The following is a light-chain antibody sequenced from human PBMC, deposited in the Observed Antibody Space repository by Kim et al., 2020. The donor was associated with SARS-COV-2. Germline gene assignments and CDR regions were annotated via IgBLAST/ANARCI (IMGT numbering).Light chain of an antibody. J-gene: IGLJ1*01. CDR3: SAWDNSLIGYV. CDR1: NNDVGNLG. Sequence: QAATLTCTGNNNDVGNLGAAWLQQHQGHPPKLLSYRNNSRPSGISERFSASRSGNTASLTITGLQSEDEADYYCSAWDNSLIGYVFGTGTKVTVL. CDR2: RNN. V-gene: IGLV10-54*04.